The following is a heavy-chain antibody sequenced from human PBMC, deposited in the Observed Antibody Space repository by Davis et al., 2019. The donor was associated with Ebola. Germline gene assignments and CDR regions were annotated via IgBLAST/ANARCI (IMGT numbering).Heavy chain of an antibody. J-gene: IGHJ6*02. V-gene: IGHV4-39*07. CDR2: INHSGST. D-gene: IGHD2-15*01. Sequence: SETLSLTCTVSGGSISSSSYYWGWIRQSPGKGLEWIGEINHSGSTNYNPSLKSRVTISVDTSKNQFSLKLSSVTAADTAVYYCARGWGYCSGGSCYSGSHYYYGMDVWGQGTTVTVSS. CDR1: GGSISSSSYY. CDR3: ARGWGYCSGGSCYSGSHYYYGMDV.